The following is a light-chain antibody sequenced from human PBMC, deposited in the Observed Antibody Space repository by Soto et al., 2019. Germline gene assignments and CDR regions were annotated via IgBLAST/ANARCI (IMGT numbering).Light chain of an antibody. CDR2: AAS. V-gene: IGKV1-8*01. Sequence: AIRMTQSPSSLSASTGDRVTITCRTSQGISSYLAWYQQKPGKAPKLLIYAASTLQSGVPSRFRCSGSGTDCPPTIGCLQCEDYATDYCQQYYSYQPTFGQRTKVEIK. J-gene: IGKJ1*01. CDR3: QQYYSYQPT. CDR1: QGISSY.